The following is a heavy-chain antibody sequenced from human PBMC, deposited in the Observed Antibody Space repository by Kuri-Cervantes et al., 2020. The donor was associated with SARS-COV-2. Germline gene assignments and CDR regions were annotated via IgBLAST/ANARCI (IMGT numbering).Heavy chain of an antibody. J-gene: IGHJ6*02. CDR1: GFTFSSYS. CDR2: ISSSSSTT. CDR3: ARQYYDILTGYCLYGMDV. Sequence: GGSLRLSCAASGFTFSSYSMNWVRQAPGKGLEWVSYISSSSSTTYYADSVKGRFTISRDNAKNSLYLQMNSLRDEDTAVYYCARQYYDILTGYCLYGMDVWGQGTTVTVSS. D-gene: IGHD3-9*01. V-gene: IGHV3-48*02.